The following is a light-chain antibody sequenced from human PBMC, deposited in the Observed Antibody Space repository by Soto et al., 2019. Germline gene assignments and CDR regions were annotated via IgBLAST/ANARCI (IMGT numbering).Light chain of an antibody. J-gene: IGKJ4*01. CDR3: QQTYSTPPLS. Sequence: DIRMTQSPSSLSASVGDRVTITCRASQSVTTLLNWYQQKPGKAPKLLIYVASTLQSGVPSRFSGSGSGTDFALTISSLQPEDSATYFCQQTYSTPPLSFGGGTRIEIK. V-gene: IGKV1-39*01. CDR1: QSVTTL. CDR2: VAS.